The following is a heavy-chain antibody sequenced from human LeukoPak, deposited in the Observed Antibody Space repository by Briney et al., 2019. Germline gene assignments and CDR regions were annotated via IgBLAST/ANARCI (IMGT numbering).Heavy chain of an antibody. CDR2: ISGSGGST. Sequence: GGTLRLSCAASGFTFSSYGMSWVRQAPGKGLEWVSAISGSGGSTYYADSVKGRFTISRDNAKNSLYLQMNSLRAEDTAVYYCARDAGRKDDYWGQGTLVTVSS. CDR1: GFTFSSYG. CDR3: ARDAGRKDDY. J-gene: IGHJ4*02. V-gene: IGHV3-23*01.